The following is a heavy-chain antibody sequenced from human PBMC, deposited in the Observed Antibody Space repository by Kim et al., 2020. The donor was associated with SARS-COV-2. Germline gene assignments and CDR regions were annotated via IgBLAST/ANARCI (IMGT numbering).Heavy chain of an antibody. CDR2: ISDTGVWT. CDR3: AGSPKRTTYFHY. CDR1: GFTFSDYA. V-gene: IGHV3-23*01. J-gene: IGHJ4*02. Sequence: GGSLRLSCAASGFTFSDYAMTWVRQAPGRGLLWVSTISDTGVWTYYADSVKGRFTISRDASKNTLYLHMNSLRPEDTAVYYWAGSPKRTTYFHYWVQGTLVTVSS. D-gene: IGHD4-17*01.